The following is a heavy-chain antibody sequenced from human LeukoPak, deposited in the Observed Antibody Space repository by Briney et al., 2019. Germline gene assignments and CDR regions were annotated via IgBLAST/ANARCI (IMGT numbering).Heavy chain of an antibody. CDR1: GGSISSSSYY. D-gene: IGHD3-22*01. V-gene: IGHV4-39*07. CDR3: ARGWDPFYYDSSGYYFDY. Sequence: PSETLSLTCTVSGGSISSSSYYWGWIRQPPGKGLEWIGSIYYSGSTYYNPSLKSRVTISVDTSKNQFSLKLSSMTATDTAVYYCARGWDPFYYDSSGYYFDYWGQGTLVTVSS. J-gene: IGHJ4*02. CDR2: IYYSGST.